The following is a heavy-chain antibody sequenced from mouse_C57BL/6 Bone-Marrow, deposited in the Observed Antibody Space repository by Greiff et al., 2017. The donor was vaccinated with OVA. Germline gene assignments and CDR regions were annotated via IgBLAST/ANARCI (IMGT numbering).Heavy chain of an antibody. CDR3: ARHVGDYDGGGLYAMDY. CDR1: GFTFSSYT. D-gene: IGHD2-4*01. V-gene: IGHV5-9*01. Sequence: EVKVVESGGGLVKPGGSLKLSCAASGFTFSSYTMSWVRQTPETRLAWVATISGGGGNTYYPDSVKGRFTISRDTAKNTLYLQMSSRRSEDTALYYGARHVGDYDGGGLYAMDYWGQGTSGTVSS. J-gene: IGHJ4*01. CDR2: ISGGGGNT.